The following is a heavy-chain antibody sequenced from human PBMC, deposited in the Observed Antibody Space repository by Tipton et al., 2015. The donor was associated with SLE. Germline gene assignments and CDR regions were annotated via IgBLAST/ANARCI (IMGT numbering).Heavy chain of an antibody. CDR3: ARSRSSSGHWHFDL. D-gene: IGHD6-6*01. J-gene: IGHJ2*01. V-gene: IGHV4-39*02. CDR2: ITNNGNT. Sequence: TLSLTCTVSDGSISGSNYYWDWIRQPPGKGPEWIGRITNNGNTYYIPSLQSRVTMSVDTSKNHFSLKLSSVTAADTAVYYCARSRSSSGHWHFDLWGRGTLVTVSS. CDR1: DGSISGSNYY.